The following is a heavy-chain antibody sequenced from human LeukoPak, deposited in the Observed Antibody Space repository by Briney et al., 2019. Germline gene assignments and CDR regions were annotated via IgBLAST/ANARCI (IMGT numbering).Heavy chain of an antibody. CDR3: ARGYSSNWLQFDP. CDR1: GYTFTSYG. Sequence: ASVKVSCKASGYTFTSYGITWVRQAPGQGLEWMGWISAYNGNTNYAQKFQGRVTMTTDTSTSTAYMELRSLRFDDTAVYYCARGYSSNWLQFDPWGQGTLVTVSS. V-gene: IGHV1-18*01. J-gene: IGHJ5*02. D-gene: IGHD6-13*01. CDR2: ISAYNGNT.